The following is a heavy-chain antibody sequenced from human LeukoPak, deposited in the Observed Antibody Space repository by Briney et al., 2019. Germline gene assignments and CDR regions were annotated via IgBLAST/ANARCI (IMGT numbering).Heavy chain of an antibody. Sequence: PGTSLRLSCAASGFSFSNYPIHWVRQAPGKGLEWMATISPDGTSKFYVASVGGRFTISRDNSKNTLYLQMNSLRAEDTAVYYCAEDNCGGDCYHNWFDPWGQGTLVTVSS. J-gene: IGHJ5*02. CDR1: GFSFSNYP. D-gene: IGHD2-21*02. V-gene: IGHV3-30*04. CDR2: ISPDGTSK. CDR3: AEDNCGGDCYHNWFDP.